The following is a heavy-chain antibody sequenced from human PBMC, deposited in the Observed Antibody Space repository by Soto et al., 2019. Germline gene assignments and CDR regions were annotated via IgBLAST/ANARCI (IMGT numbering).Heavy chain of an antibody. V-gene: IGHV3-23*01. J-gene: IGHJ4*02. CDR1: GFTFSNYA. CDR2: TSGSGIST. D-gene: IGHD2-15*01. Sequence: EVQLLESGGGLVQPGGSLRLSCAASGFTFSNYAMSWARQAPGKGLEWVSGTSGSGISTYYADSVKGRFTISRDNSKNRLYLQMNSLRAEDTAVYYCAKGSCSGGRWYPHLEYWGQGTLVTVSS. CDR3: AKGSCSGGRWYPHLEY.